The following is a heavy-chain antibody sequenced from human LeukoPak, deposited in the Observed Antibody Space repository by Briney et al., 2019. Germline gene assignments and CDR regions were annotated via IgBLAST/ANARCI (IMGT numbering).Heavy chain of an antibody. V-gene: IGHV3-20*04. D-gene: IGHD2-15*01. Sequence: GGSLRLSCAASGFTFDDYGMSWARQAPGKGLEWVSGINWNGGSTGYADSVKGRFTISRDNAKNSLYLQMNSLRAEDTALYYCARGLPWSSDDAFDIWGQGTMVTVSS. J-gene: IGHJ3*02. CDR3: ARGLPWSSDDAFDI. CDR2: INWNGGST. CDR1: GFTFDDYG.